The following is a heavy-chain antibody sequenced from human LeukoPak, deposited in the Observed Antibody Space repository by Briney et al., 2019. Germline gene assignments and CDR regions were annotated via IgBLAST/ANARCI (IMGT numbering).Heavy chain of an antibody. V-gene: IGHV1-2*06. CDR2: INPNSGGT. D-gene: IGHD5-18*01. J-gene: IGHJ4*02. Sequence: ASVKVSCKASGYTFTGYYIHWVRQAPGQGLEWMGRINPNSGGTNYALKFQGRVTMTRDTSISTAYMELSRLRSDDTAVYYCARGPDTVYDYWGQGVLVTVSS. CDR3: ARGPDTVYDY. CDR1: GYTFTGYY.